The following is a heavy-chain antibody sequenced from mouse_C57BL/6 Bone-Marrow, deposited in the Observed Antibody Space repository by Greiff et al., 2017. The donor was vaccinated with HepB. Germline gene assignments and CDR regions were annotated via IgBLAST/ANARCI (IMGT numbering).Heavy chain of an antibody. CDR2: IDPENGDT. Sequence: LVESGAELVRPGASVKLSCTASGFNIKDDYMHWVKQRPEQGLEWIGWIDPENGDTEYASKFQGKATITADTSSNTAYLQLSSLTSEDTAVYYCTTILNYYGSSSYFDVWGTGTTVTVSS. CDR3: TTILNYYGSSSYFDV. J-gene: IGHJ1*03. D-gene: IGHD1-1*01. CDR1: GFNIKDDY. V-gene: IGHV14-4*01.